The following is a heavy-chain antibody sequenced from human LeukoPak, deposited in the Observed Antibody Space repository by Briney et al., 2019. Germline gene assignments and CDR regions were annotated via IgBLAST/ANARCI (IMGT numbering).Heavy chain of an antibody. CDR1: GDSISNSF. J-gene: IGHJ3*02. CDR2: IYYSVTT. CDR3: AREPYYSDRTHAYAFDM. Sequence: PSETPSLTSSVSGDSISNSFWNWIRQPPRKGLWWIGYIYYSVTTNYNPSPKRRVTLSIYKSKSQISLKLSSVSAADTAVYYCAREPYYSDRTHAYAFDMWGKGTMVTVSS. V-gene: IGHV4-59*01. D-gene: IGHD3-22*01.